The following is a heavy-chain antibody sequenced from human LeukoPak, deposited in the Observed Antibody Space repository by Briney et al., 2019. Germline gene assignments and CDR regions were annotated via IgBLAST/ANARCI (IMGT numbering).Heavy chain of an antibody. CDR1: GFIFSSYW. Sequence: TGGSLRLSCAASGFIFSSYWMSWVRQAPGKGLEWVANIKQDGSEKYYVDSVKGRFTTPRDNAKNSLYLQMNSLRVEDTAVYYCARGDNWSFDYWGQGTLVIVSS. CDR3: ARGDNWSFDY. J-gene: IGHJ4*02. D-gene: IGHD5-24*01. CDR2: IKQDGSEK. V-gene: IGHV3-7*01.